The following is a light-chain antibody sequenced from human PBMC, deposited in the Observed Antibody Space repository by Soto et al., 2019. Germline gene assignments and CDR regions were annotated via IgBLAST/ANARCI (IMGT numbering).Light chain of an antibody. V-gene: IGKV3-20*01. CDR1: QIVNNHY. Sequence: EIVLTHCPGTLSLSPGERATLPCRSSQIVNNHYLAWYQQKPGQAPRLVIYAASSRATGVPDRFSGSGSGTDFTLTISRLEPEDFAVYYCQQYAKAPLTFGQGTKVDI. J-gene: IGKJ1*01. CDR2: AAS. CDR3: QQYAKAPLT.